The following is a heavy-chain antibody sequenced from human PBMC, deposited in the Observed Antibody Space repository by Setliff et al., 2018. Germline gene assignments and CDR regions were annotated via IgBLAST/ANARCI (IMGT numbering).Heavy chain of an antibody. J-gene: IGHJ4*02. CDR2: IYTSWST. V-gene: IGHV4-61*09. CDR3: ARTGTYRYFDY. CDR1: GDSISSRRNY. D-gene: IGHD1-1*01. Sequence: PSETLSLTCTVSGDSISSRRNYWGWFRQPAGKELEWIGQIYTSWSTYYNASLKGRLTISVDTAQNQFSLRLTSVTAADTAVYYCARTGTYRYFDYWGQGALVTVSS.